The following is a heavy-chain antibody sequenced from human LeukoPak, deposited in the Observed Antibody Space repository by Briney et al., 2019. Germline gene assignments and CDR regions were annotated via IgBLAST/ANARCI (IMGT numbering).Heavy chain of an antibody. V-gene: IGHV3-21*01. CDR3: ARDSGRDGYNSY. D-gene: IGHD5-24*01. CDR1: GFTFGSYS. CDR2: ISSSSSYI. J-gene: IGHJ4*02. Sequence: PGGSLRLSCAASGFTFGSYSMNWVRQAPGKGLEWVSSISSSSSYIYYADSVKGRFTISRDNAKNSLYLQMNSLRAEDTAVYYCARDSGRDGYNSYWGQGTLVTVSS.